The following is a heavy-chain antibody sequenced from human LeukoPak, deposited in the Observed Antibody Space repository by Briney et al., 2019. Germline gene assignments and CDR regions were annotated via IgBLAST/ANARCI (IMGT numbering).Heavy chain of an antibody. CDR2: IYYSGNT. CDR1: GGSISSSSYY. J-gene: IGHJ4*02. Sequence: SETLSLTCTVSGGSISSSSYYWGWIRQPPGKGLEWIGSIYYSGNTYYNPSLKSRVTISVDTSKNQFSLKLSSVTAADTAMYYCARHYYAFDYWGQGTLVTVSS. CDR3: ARHYYAFDY. V-gene: IGHV4-39*07. D-gene: IGHD3-22*01.